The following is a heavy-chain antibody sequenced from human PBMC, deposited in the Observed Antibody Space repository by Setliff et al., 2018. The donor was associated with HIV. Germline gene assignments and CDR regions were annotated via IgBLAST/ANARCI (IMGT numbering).Heavy chain of an antibody. V-gene: IGHV4-59*08. CDR1: GGSISSHY. Sequence: PSETLSLTCTVSGGSISSHYWSWIRQPPGKGLEWIGSVYYSGSTNYNPSLKSRITISLDTSKSQFSLKLSSVTAADTAVYYCATMLRTTARHDYFDYWGQGTLVTVSS. CDR2: VYYSGST. D-gene: IGHD6-6*01. J-gene: IGHJ4*02. CDR3: ATMLRTTARHDYFDY.